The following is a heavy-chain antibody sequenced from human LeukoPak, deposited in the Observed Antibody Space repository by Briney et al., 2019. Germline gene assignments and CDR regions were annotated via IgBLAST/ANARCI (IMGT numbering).Heavy chain of an antibody. D-gene: IGHD3-16*02. CDR2: INPNSGGT. CDR3: AREGGFVVYYFDY. CDR1: GYTFTGYY. Sequence: ASVKVSCKASGYTFTGYYMHWVRQAPGQGLEWMGWINPNSGGTNYAQKFQGRVTMTRDTSTSTAYMELSRLRSDDTAVYYCAREGGFVVYYFDYWGQGTLVTVSS. J-gene: IGHJ4*02. V-gene: IGHV1-2*02.